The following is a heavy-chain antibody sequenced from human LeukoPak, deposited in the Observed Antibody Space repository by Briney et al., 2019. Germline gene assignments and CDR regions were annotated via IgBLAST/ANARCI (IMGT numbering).Heavy chain of an antibody. V-gene: IGHV3-20*04. CDR2: INWNGDST. CDR1: GFTFDDYG. Sequence: GGSLRLSCAASGFTFDDYGMSWVRQAPGKGLEWVSGINWNGDSTGYADSVKGRFTISRDNAKNSLYLQMNSLRAEDTALYYCARVGRSGSYFNYYYYMDVWGKGTTVTVSS. J-gene: IGHJ6*03. CDR3: ARVGRSGSYFNYYYYMDV. D-gene: IGHD1-26*01.